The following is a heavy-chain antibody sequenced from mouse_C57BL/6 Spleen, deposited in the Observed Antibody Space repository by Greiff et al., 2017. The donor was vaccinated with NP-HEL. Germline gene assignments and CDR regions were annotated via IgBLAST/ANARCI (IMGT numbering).Heavy chain of an antibody. V-gene: IGHV1-9*01. CDR3: ARGPYYYGSSPPWFAY. J-gene: IGHJ3*01. D-gene: IGHD1-1*01. CDR2: ILPGSDST. Sequence: QVQLQQSGAELMKPGASVKLSCKATGYTFTGYWIEWVKQRPGHGLEWIGEILPGSDSTNYNEKFKGKATFTADTSSNTAYMQLSSLTTEDSAIYYCARGPYYYGSSPPWFAYWGQGTLVTVSA. CDR1: GYTFTGYW.